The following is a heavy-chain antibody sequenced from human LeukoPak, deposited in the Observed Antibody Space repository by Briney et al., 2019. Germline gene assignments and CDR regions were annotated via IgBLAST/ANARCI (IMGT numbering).Heavy chain of an antibody. CDR1: GFTFSSYA. D-gene: IGHD2-21*01. V-gene: IGHV3-30*04. Sequence: GGSLRLSCAASGFTFSSYAMHWVRQAPGKGLEWVAVISYDGSNKYYADSVKGRFTISRDNSKNTLYLQMNSLKTEDTAVYYCTRDSIYYYIDYWGQGTLVTVSS. J-gene: IGHJ4*02. CDR3: TRDSIYYYIDY. CDR2: ISYDGSNK.